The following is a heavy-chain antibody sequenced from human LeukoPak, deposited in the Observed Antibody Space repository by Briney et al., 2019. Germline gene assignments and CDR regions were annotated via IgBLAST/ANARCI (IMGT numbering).Heavy chain of an antibody. CDR1: GFTFSSYA. Sequence: GGSLRLSCAASGFTFSSYAMTWARQAPGKGLEWVSGISGSGGRTNYADSVKGRFTISRDNSKNTLYLQMNSLRAEDTAVYYCAKDAAGPVDYWGQGTLVTVSS. CDR3: AKDAAGPVDY. J-gene: IGHJ4*02. CDR2: ISGSGGRT. V-gene: IGHV3-23*01. D-gene: IGHD6-25*01.